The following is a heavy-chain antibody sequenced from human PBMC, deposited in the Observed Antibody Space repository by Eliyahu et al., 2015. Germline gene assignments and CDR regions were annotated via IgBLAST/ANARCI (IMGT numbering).Heavy chain of an antibody. D-gene: IGHD3-16*01. CDR3: ARMGADFDL. V-gene: IGHV1-46*01. J-gene: IGHJ4*02. CDR1: GYGFTRYF. Sequence: QVXLVQSXAEVKXXXASVKVXCEATGYGFTRYFIHWVRQAPGQGXEWMGMIDPGSGGTNYXQKFQGRVTLTRDTSTTTIYMELSSLRFEDTAVYFCARMGADFDLWGQGTLVTVTS. CDR2: IDPGSGGT.